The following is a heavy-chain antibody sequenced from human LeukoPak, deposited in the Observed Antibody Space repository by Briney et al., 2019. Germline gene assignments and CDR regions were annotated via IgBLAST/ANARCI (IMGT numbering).Heavy chain of an antibody. CDR3: ARDGSNFYQNYYFEY. Sequence: PSETLSLTCTVSGGSISGYYYYWIRQPPGKGLEWIGYVHYSGSTNYNPSLKSRVTISVDTSKNQFSLKLSSVTAADTAVYYCARDGSNFYQNYYFEYWGQGTLVTVSS. V-gene: IGHV4-59*01. D-gene: IGHD2/OR15-2a*01. CDR1: GGSISGYY. J-gene: IGHJ4*02. CDR2: VHYSGST.